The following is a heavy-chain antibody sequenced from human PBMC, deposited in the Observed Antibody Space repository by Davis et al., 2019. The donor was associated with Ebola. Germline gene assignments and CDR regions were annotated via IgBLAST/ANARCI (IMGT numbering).Heavy chain of an antibody. CDR1: GGSISSHY. J-gene: IGHJ6*02. Sequence: PSETLSLTCTVSGGSISSHYWGWIRQPPGKGLEWIGSIYYSGSTYYNPSLKSRVTISVDTSKNQFSLKLSSVTAADTAVYYCAAFYCGGDCYYYYGMDVWGQGTTVTVSS. CDR3: AAFYCGGDCYYYYGMDV. D-gene: IGHD2-21*01. V-gene: IGHV4-39*07. CDR2: IYYSGST.